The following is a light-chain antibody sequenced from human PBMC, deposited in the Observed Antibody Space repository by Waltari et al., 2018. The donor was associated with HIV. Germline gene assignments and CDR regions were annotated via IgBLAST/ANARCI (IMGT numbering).Light chain of an antibody. Sequence: VLTQSPATLSLSPGDRATLSCRASQSVSTFLAWYNQKPGQAPRLLIYGASPRPTGIPARFSGSGSGTEFTLTISSLQSEDFAVYYCQQYDNWPWTFGQGTKVEIK. J-gene: IGKJ1*01. CDR2: GAS. CDR1: QSVSTF. CDR3: QQYDNWPWT. V-gene: IGKV3-15*01.